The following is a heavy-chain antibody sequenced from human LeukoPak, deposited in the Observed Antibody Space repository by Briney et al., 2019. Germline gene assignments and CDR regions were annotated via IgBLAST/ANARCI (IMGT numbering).Heavy chain of an antibody. CDR1: GFTVSSNY. CDR3: ARDLWWELPQLGGNY. D-gene: IGHD1-26*01. J-gene: IGHJ4*02. CDR2: IYSGGST. V-gene: IGHV3-53*01. Sequence: GGSLRLSCAASGFTVSSNYMSWVRQAPGKGLECVSVIYSGGSTYYADSVKGRFTISRDNSKNTLYLQMNSLRAEDTAVYYCARDLWWELPQLGGNYWGQGTLVTVSS.